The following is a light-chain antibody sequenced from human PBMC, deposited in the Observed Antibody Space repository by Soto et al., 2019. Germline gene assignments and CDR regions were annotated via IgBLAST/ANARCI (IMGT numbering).Light chain of an antibody. CDR3: MQALQTPWT. Sequence: DLVMTQSQLSLPVTLGEPASISCRSSQSLKHSNGSTYLDWYLQKPGQSPQLLIYLGSHRASGVPDRFSGSASGTDFTLKITRVEAEDVGVYYCMQALQTPWTFGQGTKVEIK. V-gene: IGKV2-28*01. J-gene: IGKJ1*01. CDR2: LGS. CDR1: QSLKHSNGSTY.